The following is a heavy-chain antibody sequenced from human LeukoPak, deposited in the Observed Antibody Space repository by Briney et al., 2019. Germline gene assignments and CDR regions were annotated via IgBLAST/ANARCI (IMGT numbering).Heavy chain of an antibody. CDR3: ARVYSRDDYGDYEWFLRWYFDL. Sequence: ASVKVSCKASGYTFTSYGISWVRQAPGQGLEWMGWISAYNGNTNYAQKLQGRVTMTTDTSTSTAYMELRSLRSDDTAVYYCARVYSRDDYGDYEWFLRWYFDLWGRGTLVTVSS. D-gene: IGHD4-17*01. J-gene: IGHJ2*01. V-gene: IGHV1-18*01. CDR1: GYTFTSYG. CDR2: ISAYNGNT.